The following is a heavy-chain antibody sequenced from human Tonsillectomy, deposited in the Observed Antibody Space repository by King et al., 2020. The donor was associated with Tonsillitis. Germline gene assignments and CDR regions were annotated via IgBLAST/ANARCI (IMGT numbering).Heavy chain of an antibody. CDR2: IDPRDSDT. Sequence: VQLVESGAEVKKPGESLRISCKGSGYSFSSYWINWVRQMPGKGLEWMGRIDPRDSDTDYSPSCQGHVTISADKSINTAYLQWSSLMASDTAMYYCARQGRGGVHPYYCDGIDVWGQGSTLTVSS. J-gene: IGHJ6*02. CDR1: GYSFSSYW. D-gene: IGHD2-8*02. CDR3: ARQGRGGVHPYYCDGIDV. V-gene: IGHV5-10-1*03.